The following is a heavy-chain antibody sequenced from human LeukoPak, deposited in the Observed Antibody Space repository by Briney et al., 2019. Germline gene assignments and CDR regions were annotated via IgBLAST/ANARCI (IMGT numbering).Heavy chain of an antibody. J-gene: IGHJ4*02. CDR3: ARDGQYSTSWYDLDY. CDR1: GFTFRNYW. D-gene: IGHD6-13*01. CDR2: INQDGSQK. V-gene: IGHV3-7*04. Sequence: GGSLRLSCEGSGFTFRNYWMNWVRQAPGKGLEWVANINQDGSQKHFVGSVEGRFTISRDNAKNSLSLQMNSLRAEDAAVYYCARDGQYSTSWYDLDYWGQGTLVTVFS.